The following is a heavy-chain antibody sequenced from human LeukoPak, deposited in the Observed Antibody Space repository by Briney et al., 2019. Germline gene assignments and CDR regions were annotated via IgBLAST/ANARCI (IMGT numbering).Heavy chain of an antibody. D-gene: IGHD1-26*01. J-gene: IGHJ4*02. CDR2: IRYDGNNK. CDR1: GFTFSGYG. V-gene: IGHV3-30*02. Sequence: GGSLRLSCAASGFTFSGYGMHWVRQVPGKGLEWVAFIRYDGNNKYYADSVKGRFTISRDNSQNTLYLQMDSLRTEDTAMYYCARDLFAMTQWEQLGYWGQGTLVTVSS. CDR3: ARDLFAMTQWEQLGY.